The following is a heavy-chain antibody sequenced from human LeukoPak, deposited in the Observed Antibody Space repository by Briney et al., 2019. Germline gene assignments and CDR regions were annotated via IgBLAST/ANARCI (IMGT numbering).Heavy chain of an antibody. CDR2: MNPNSGNT. CDR3: ARVGGRYGSGSYNY. V-gene: IGHV1-8*01. D-gene: IGHD3-10*01. CDR1: GYTFTSYD. J-gene: IGHJ4*02. Sequence: ASVKVSCKASGYTFTSYDINWVRQATGQGLEWMGWMNPNSGNTGYAQKFQGRVTMTWNTSISTAYMELSSLRSEDTAVYYCARVGGRYGSGSYNYWGQGTLVTVSS.